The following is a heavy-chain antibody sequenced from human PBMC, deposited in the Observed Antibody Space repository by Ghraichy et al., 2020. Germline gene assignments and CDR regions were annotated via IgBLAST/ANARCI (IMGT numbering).Heavy chain of an antibody. V-gene: IGHV3-23*01. CDR1: GFPFTSYA. J-gene: IGHJ4*02. CDR3: AKIRESGYKVKFYFED. Sequence: GGSLRLSCAASGFPFTSYALSWVRQVPGKGLEWVSTIRDNSGATYYADSVRSRFTISRYNSRKILYLQMSNLGDEDTAVYYCAKIRESGYKVKFYFEDWGQGTLVTFSS. D-gene: IGHD5-12*01. CDR2: IRDNSGAT.